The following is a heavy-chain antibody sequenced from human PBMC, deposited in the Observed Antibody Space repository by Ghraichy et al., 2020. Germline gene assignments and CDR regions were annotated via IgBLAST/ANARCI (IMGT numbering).Heavy chain of an antibody. J-gene: IGHJ4*02. CDR1: GFTFSSYE. CDR2: IGRGGNTI. Sequence: GGSPRLSCVASGFTFSSYEMNWVRQAPGKGLEWLSYIGRGGNTIYYADSVKGRFTISRDNAKNSLYLQMNSLRAEDTALYYCSREAAYDFWSGWDYWGQGTLVTVSS. D-gene: IGHD3-3*01. V-gene: IGHV3-48*03. CDR3: SREAAYDFWSGWDY.